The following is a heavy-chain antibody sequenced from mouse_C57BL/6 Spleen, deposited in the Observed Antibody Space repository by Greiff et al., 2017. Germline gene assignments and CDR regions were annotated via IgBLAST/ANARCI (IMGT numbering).Heavy chain of an antibody. CDR1: GYTFTDYE. CDR3: TTYYGSSYGG. CDR2: IDPDTGGT. D-gene: IGHD1-1*01. Sequence: VQLQQSGAELVRPGASVTLSCKASGYTFTDYEMHWVKQTPVHGLEWIGAIDPDTGGTAYKQKFKGKAILTADKSSSTAYMELRSLASEDSAVYYCTTYYGSSYGGWGQGTTLTVSS. V-gene: IGHV1-15*01. J-gene: IGHJ2*01.